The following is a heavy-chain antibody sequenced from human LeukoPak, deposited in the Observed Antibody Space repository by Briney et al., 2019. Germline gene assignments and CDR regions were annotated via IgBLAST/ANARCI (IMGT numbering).Heavy chain of an antibody. CDR2: IYSGGST. D-gene: IGHD2-21*02. V-gene: IGHV3-66*01. Sequence: GGSLRLSCAASGFTVSNNYMSWVRQAPGKGLEWVSVIYSGGSTHYADSVKGRFTISRDNSKNTLYLQMNSLRVEDTAVHYCARDALCGADCYLSYFDYWGQGALVTVSA. CDR3: ARDALCGADCYLSYFDY. CDR1: GFTVSNNY. J-gene: IGHJ4*02.